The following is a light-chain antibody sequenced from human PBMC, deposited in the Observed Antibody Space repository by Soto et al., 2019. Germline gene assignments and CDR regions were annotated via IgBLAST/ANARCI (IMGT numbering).Light chain of an antibody. CDR1: QGVSRD. J-gene: IGKJ5*01. CDR2: DAS. V-gene: IGKV1-13*02. CDR3: QKFTTYPIT. Sequence: AVQLTQSPSSLSASVGDRVTITCRASQGVSRDLAWYQQKPGQPPKLLIYDASNLAIGIPSSFSGRGSGTDFTLPTPSLQPEDFATYYFQKFTTYPITFGQVTRMEIK.